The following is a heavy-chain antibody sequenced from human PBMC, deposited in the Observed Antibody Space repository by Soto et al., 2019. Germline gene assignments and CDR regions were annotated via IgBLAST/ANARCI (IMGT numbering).Heavy chain of an antibody. J-gene: IGHJ4*02. Sequence: EVQLVESGGGLVQPGGSLRLSCAASGFTFSSYEMNWVRQAPGEGLEWVSYISSSGSTIYYADSVKGRFTISRDNAKNSLYLQMNSLRAEDTAVYYCARGAYSSGWSSYYFDYWGQGTLVTVSS. D-gene: IGHD6-19*01. CDR3: ARGAYSSGWSSYYFDY. V-gene: IGHV3-48*03. CDR2: ISSSGSTI. CDR1: GFTFSSYE.